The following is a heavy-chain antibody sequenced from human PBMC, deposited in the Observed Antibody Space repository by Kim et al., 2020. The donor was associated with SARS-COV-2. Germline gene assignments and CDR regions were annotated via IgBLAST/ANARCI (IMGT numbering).Heavy chain of an antibody. Sequence: GGSLRLSCAASGFTFSGYSMNWVRQAPGKGLEWVSYISSSSSTIYYADSVKGRFTISRDNAKNSLYLQMNSLRDEDTAVYYCARGPLAIRAIIAAAGNWYFDLWGRGTLVTVSS. CDR1: GFTFSGYS. CDR2: ISSSSSTI. V-gene: IGHV3-48*02. J-gene: IGHJ2*01. D-gene: IGHD6-13*01. CDR3: ARGPLAIRAIIAAAGNWYFDL.